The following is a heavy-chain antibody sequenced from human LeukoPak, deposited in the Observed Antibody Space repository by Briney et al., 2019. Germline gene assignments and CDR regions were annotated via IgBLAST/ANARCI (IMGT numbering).Heavy chain of an antibody. CDR3: ARDPGHCSSTSCYKFFDY. CDR2: ISYDGSNK. V-gene: IGHV3-30*03. D-gene: IGHD2-2*02. Sequence: PGRSLRLSCAASGFTFSSYGMHWVRQAPGKGLEWEAVISYDGSNKYYADSVKGRFTISRDDAKNSLYLQMNSLRAEDTAVYYCARDPGHCSSTSCYKFFDYWGQGTLVTVSS. J-gene: IGHJ4*02. CDR1: GFTFSSYG.